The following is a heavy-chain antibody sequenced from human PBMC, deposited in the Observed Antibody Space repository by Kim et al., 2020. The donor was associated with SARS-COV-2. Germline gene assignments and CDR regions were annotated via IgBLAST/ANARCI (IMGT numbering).Heavy chain of an antibody. CDR3: ARDSTPHISLWFGDHGSYGMDV. D-gene: IGHD3-10*01. V-gene: IGHV4-59*01. CDR1: GGSISSYY. J-gene: IGHJ6*02. Sequence: SETLSLTCTVSGGSISSYYWSWIRQPPGKGLEWIGYIYYSGSTNYNPSLKSRVTISVDTSKNQFSLKLSSVTAADTAVYYCARDSTPHISLWFGDHGSYGMDVWGQGTTVTVSS. CDR2: IYYSGST.